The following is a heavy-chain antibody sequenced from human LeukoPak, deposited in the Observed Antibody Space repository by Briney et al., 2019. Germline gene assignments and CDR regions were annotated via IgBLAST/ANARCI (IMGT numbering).Heavy chain of an antibody. D-gene: IGHD2-2*01. Sequence: SETLSLTCTVSGGSISSYYWSWIRQPPGKGLEWIGHIYTSGSTNYNPSLKSRVTISVDTSKNQFSLKVSSVTAADTAVYYCTRHAQTYYYGMDVWGQGTTVTVSS. CDR1: GGSISSYY. CDR2: IYTSGST. J-gene: IGHJ6*02. V-gene: IGHV4-4*09. CDR3: TRHAQTYYYGMDV.